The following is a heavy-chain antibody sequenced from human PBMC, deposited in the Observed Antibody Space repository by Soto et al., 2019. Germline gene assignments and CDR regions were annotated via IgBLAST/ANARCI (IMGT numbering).Heavy chain of an antibody. J-gene: IGHJ4*02. CDR3: ATEGVSVPAGTFEY. CDR1: GDTLGSFA. Sequence: QVQLVQPGAEVLNPGSSLKVSCKASGDTLGSFAFSWVRQAPGQGLEWLGGIIPILRSVSHAQRFQGRLTLTADESSRTVFMELTRLTSEDTADYYCATEGVSVPAGTFEYWGQGTLVTVSS. D-gene: IGHD2-2*01. V-gene: IGHV1-69*01. CDR2: IIPILRSV.